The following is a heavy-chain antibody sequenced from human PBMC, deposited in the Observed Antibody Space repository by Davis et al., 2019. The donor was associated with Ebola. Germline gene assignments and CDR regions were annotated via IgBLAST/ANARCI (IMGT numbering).Heavy chain of an antibody. CDR3: ARLPDDYGDYRDY. CDR2: IYYSGST. J-gene: IGHJ4*02. V-gene: IGHV4-59*12. CDR1: GGSISSYY. D-gene: IGHD4-17*01. Sequence: SETLSLTCTVSGGSISSYYWSWIRQPPGKGLEWIGYIYYSGSTNYNPSLKSRVTISVDTSKNQFSLKLSSVTAADTAVYYCARLPDDYGDYRDYWGQGTLVTVSS.